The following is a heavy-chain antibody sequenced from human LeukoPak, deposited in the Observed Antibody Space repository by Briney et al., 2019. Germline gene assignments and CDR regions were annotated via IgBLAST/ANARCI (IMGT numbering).Heavy chain of an antibody. V-gene: IGHV4-34*01. CDR1: GGSFSGYY. CDR3: ARGDVEGAKITYYFDY. Sequence: SETLSLTCAVYGGSFSGYYWSWIRQPPGKGLEWIGEINHSGSTNYNPSLKSRVTISVDTSKNRFSLKLSSVTAADTAVYYCARGDVEGAKITYYFDYWGQGTLVTVSS. D-gene: IGHD3-16*01. CDR2: INHSGST. J-gene: IGHJ4*02.